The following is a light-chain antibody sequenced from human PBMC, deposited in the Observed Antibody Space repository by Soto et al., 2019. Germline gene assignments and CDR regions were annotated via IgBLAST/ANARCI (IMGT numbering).Light chain of an antibody. V-gene: IGKV2-28*01. Sequence: IVLTQSPESLTVPLVYRATINSQSSQTVLYSTNNRYYVAWYQQKPGQSPQLLIYLGSNRASGVPDRFSGSGSGTDFTLKISRVEAEDVGVYYCMQALRTRGTFGQGTRLEIK. J-gene: IGKJ5*01. CDR2: LGS. CDR3: MQALRTRGT. CDR1: QTVLYSTNNRY.